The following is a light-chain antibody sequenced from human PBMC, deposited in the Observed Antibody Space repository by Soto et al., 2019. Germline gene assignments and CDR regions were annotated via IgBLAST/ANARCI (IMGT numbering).Light chain of an antibody. V-gene: IGKV2-30*01. CDR1: HSLLYSDGNTY. CDR3: MHSVHWPPST. J-gene: IGKJ2*01. Sequence: DVVMTQSPLSLPVTLGQPASISCRSSHSLLYSDGNTYLNWFQQRPGPSPRRLIYNVSNRDSGVPDRCSGSGSRTDVTLKISRVEGEDVVGYYCMHSVHWPPSTFGQGTKLEIK. CDR2: NVS.